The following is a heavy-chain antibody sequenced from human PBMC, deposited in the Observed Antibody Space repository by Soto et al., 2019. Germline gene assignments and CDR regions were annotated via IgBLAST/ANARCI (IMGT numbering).Heavy chain of an antibody. D-gene: IGHD3-10*01. Sequence: PSETLSLTCTVSGGSISSGGYYWNWIRQHPGKGLEWIGYIYYSGSTNYNPSLKSRVTISVDTSKNQFSLKLSSVTAADTAVYYCARARVGSGGNNWFDPWGQGTLVTVSS. J-gene: IGHJ5*02. CDR3: ARARVGSGGNNWFDP. V-gene: IGHV4-61*08. CDR1: GGSISSGGYY. CDR2: IYYSGST.